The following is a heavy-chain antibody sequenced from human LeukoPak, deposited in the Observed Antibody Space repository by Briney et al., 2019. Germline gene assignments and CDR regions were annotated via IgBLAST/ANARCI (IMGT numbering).Heavy chain of an antibody. CDR2: INHSGST. V-gene: IGHV4-34*01. D-gene: IGHD2-8*02. Sequence: SETLSLTCAVYGGSFSGYYWSWIRQPPGKGLEWIGEINHSGSTNYNPSLKSRVTMSVDTSKNQFSLKLSSVTAADTAVYYCARELVGDSTDYWGQGTLVTVSS. CDR3: ARELVGDSTDY. CDR1: GGSFSGYY. J-gene: IGHJ4*02.